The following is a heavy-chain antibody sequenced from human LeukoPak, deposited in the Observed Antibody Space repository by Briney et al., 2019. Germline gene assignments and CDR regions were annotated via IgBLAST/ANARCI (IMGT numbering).Heavy chain of an antibody. D-gene: IGHD1-26*01. Sequence: SETLSLTCTVSGGSISSYYWSWLRQPPGKGLEWIGYIYYSGSTNYNPSLKSRVTISVDTSKNQFSLKLSSVTAADTAVYYCARDSGSYVLDYWGQGTLVTISS. CDR3: ARDSGSYVLDY. V-gene: IGHV4-59*12. CDR1: GGSISSYY. CDR2: IYYSGST. J-gene: IGHJ4*02.